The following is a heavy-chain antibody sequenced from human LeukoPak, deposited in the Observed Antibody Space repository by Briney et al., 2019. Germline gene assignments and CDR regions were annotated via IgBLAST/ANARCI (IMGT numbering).Heavy chain of an antibody. D-gene: IGHD4-17*01. CDR2: IYYSGST. J-gene: IGHJ4*02. V-gene: IGHV4-30-4*01. CDR1: GGSISSGDYY. Sequence: SQTLSLTCTVSGGSISSGDYYWSWIRQPPGKGLEWIGYIYYSGSTYYNPSLKSRVTISVDTSKNQLSLKLSSVTAADTAVYYCARGHTVTEFDYWGQGTLVTVSS. CDR3: ARGHTVTEFDY.